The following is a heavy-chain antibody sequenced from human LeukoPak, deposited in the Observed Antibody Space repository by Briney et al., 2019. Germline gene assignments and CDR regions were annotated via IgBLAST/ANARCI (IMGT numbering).Heavy chain of an antibody. D-gene: IGHD6-19*01. CDR2: IHHIGST. Sequence: PSETLSLTCTVSGDSSSSHSYFWGWIRQPPGKGLEWIGNIHHIGSTYYNPSLKSRVAISVDTSTNQFSLKLSSVTAADTAVYYCARAEVQWLPRDYYYYMDVWGKGTTVTVSS. CDR1: GDSSSSHSYF. CDR3: ARAEVQWLPRDYYYYMDV. V-gene: IGHV4-39*01. J-gene: IGHJ6*03.